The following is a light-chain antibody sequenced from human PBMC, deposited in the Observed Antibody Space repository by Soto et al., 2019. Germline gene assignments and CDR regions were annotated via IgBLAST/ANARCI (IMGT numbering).Light chain of an antibody. J-gene: IGLJ1*01. CDR1: SGDVASYSP. Sequence: QSALTQPASVSGSPGQSITISCTGTSGDVASYSPVSWYQQLPGKAPKLIIYEVSKRPSGVSNRFSGSKSGNPASLTSSGLQAEDESEYCCCSYAGGDTFFLFRPGTKLTVL. CDR3: CSYAGGDTFFL. CDR2: EVS. V-gene: IGLV2-23*02.